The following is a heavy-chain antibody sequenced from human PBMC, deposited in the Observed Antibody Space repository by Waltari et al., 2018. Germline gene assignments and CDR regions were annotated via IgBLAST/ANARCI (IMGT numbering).Heavy chain of an antibody. CDR3: ARSRVVRYGMDV. CDR1: GGSISSHY. Sequence: QVQLQESGPGLMKPSETLSLTCTVSGGSISSHYWSWIRQPPGKGLEWIGYIYYSGSTNYNPSLKSRVTISVDTSKNQFSLKLSSVTAADTAVYYCARSRVVRYGMDVWGQGTTVTVSS. J-gene: IGHJ6*02. V-gene: IGHV4-59*11. CDR2: IYYSGST. D-gene: IGHD3-10*02.